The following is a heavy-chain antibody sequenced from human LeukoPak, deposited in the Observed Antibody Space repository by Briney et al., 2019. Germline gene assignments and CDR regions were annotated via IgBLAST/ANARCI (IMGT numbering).Heavy chain of an antibody. CDR3: ARANYAYVWGTYRYTHIDY. CDR1: GFTFCNYA. V-gene: IGHV3-30*04. CDR2: ISYDGSNK. Sequence: GTLRLSCAASGFTFCNYAIHWVCQAPGKGLEWVAVISYDGSNKYYADSVKGRFTISRDNSKNTLYLQMNSLRAEDTAVFYCARANYAYVWGTYRYTHIDYWGQGTLVTVSS. J-gene: IGHJ4*02. D-gene: IGHD3-16*02.